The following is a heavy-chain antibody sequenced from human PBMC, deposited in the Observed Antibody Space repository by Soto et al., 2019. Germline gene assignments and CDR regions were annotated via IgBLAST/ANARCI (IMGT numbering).Heavy chain of an antibody. J-gene: IGHJ4*02. CDR3: AKDDQGYCSGGSCYPPQFDY. CDR2: ISYDGSNK. V-gene: IGHV3-30*18. CDR1: GFTFRSFT. D-gene: IGHD2-15*01. Sequence: PGGSLRLSCAASGFTFRSFTMNWVRQAPGKGLEWVAVISYDGSNKYYADSVKGRFTISRDNSKNTLYLQMNSLRAEDTAVYYCAKDDQGYCSGGSCYPPQFDYWGQGTLVTVSS.